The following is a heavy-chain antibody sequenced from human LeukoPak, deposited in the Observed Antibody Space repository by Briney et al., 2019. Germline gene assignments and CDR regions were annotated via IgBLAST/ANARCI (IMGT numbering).Heavy chain of an antibody. Sequence: GASVKVSCKASGYTFTSYYIHWVRQAPGQGLEWMGIINPSGGSTSYAQKFQGRVTMTRDTSTSTVYMELSSPRSEDTAVYYCARGHDYSKTLYYYYMDVWGKGTTVTVSS. J-gene: IGHJ6*03. CDR1: GYTFTSYY. V-gene: IGHV1-46*01. D-gene: IGHD4-11*01. CDR2: INPSGGST. CDR3: ARGHDYSKTLYYYYMDV.